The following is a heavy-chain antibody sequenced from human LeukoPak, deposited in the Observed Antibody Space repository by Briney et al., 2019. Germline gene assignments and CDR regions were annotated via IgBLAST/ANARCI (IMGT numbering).Heavy chain of an antibody. J-gene: IGHJ4*02. CDR2: ISSSGSTI. Sequence: GGSLRLSCAASGFTFSSYEMNWVRQAPGKGLEWVSYISSSGSTIYYADSVKGRFTISRDNAKNSLYLQMNSLRAEDTALYYCARVVGYYYDSSGYYGPYYFDYWGQGTLVTVSS. CDR3: ARVVGYYYDSSGYYGPYYFDY. V-gene: IGHV3-48*03. CDR1: GFTFSSYE. D-gene: IGHD3-22*01.